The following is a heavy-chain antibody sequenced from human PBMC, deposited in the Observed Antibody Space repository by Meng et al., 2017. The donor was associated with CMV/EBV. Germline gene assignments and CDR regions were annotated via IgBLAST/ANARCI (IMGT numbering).Heavy chain of an antibody. V-gene: IGHV1-2*02. J-gene: IGHJ5*02. D-gene: IGHD4-23*01. CDR1: GYTFTGYY. Sequence: ASVQVSCKASGYTFTGYYMHWVRQAPGQGLEGMGWINPNSGGTNYAQKFQGRVTMTRDTSISTAYMELSRLRSDDTAVYYCARDLGWCWDYGGNSCRSWFDPWGQGTLVTVSS. CDR2: INPNSGGT. CDR3: ARDLGWCWDYGGNSCRSWFDP.